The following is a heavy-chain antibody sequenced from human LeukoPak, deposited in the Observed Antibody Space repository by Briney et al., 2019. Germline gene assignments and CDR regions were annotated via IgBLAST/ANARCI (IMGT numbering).Heavy chain of an antibody. CDR2: IDKSGAKT. J-gene: IGHJ4*02. Sequence: GGSLRLSCAASGFTFSKYAMSWVRQVPGKGLEWVSTIDKSGAKTYYADSVKGRFTISRDNAKNSLYLQMNSLRAEDTAVYYCAREVGATDYWGQGTLVTVSS. D-gene: IGHD1-26*01. V-gene: IGHV3-21*01. CDR3: AREVGATDY. CDR1: GFTFSKYA.